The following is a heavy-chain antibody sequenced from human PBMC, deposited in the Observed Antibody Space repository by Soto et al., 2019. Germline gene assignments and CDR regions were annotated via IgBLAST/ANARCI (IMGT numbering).Heavy chain of an antibody. CDR1: GGTFSSYA. V-gene: IGHV1-69*01. CDR3: ARKSDFWSGYYYYYYGMDV. D-gene: IGHD3-3*01. Sequence: QVQLVQSGAEVKKPGSSVKVSCKASGGTFSSYAISWVRQAPGQGLEWMGGIIPIFGTANYAQKFQGRVTITADEATSTAYMELSSLRSEDTAVYYCARKSDFWSGYYYYYYGMDVWGQGTTVTVSS. CDR2: IIPIFGTA. J-gene: IGHJ6*02.